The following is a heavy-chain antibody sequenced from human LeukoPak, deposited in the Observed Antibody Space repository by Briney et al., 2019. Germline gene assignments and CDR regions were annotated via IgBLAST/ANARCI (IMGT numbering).Heavy chain of an antibody. J-gene: IGHJ3*02. CDR3: ARGETHYDSSGYYYQGFDI. Sequence: PSETLSLTCTVSGGSISSGGYYWSWIRQHPGKGLEWIGYIYHSGNTYYKPSLKSRVTISVDTSKNQFSLKLSSVTAADTAVYYCARGETHYDSSGYYYQGFDIWGQGTMVTVSS. CDR1: GGSISSGGYY. D-gene: IGHD3-22*01. CDR2: IYHSGNT. V-gene: IGHV4-31*03.